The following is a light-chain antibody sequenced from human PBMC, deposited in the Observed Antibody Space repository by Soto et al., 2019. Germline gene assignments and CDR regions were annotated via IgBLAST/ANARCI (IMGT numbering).Light chain of an antibody. CDR3: QQYDNWPLT. Sequence: EIVLTQSPGTLSLSPGERATLSCRASQSVSSNLAWYQQKPGQAPRFLIYGASTRATGIPARFSGSGSGTELTLTISSLQSEDFAVYYCQQYDNWPLTFGGGTKVDI. V-gene: IGKV3-15*01. J-gene: IGKJ4*01. CDR2: GAS. CDR1: QSVSSN.